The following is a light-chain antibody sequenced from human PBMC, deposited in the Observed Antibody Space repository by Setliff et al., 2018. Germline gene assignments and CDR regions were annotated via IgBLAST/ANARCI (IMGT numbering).Light chain of an antibody. CDR1: GSDVGSSNL. CDR2: EVN. V-gene: IGLV2-23*02. Sequence: QSVLTQPASVSGSPGQSITISCTGTGSDVGSSNLVSWYQHHPGKAPKLIIYEVNKRPSGVSNHFSGSKSDNTASLTISGLQAEDEADYYCCSSYASSSILVFGGGTKGTV. J-gene: IGLJ3*02. CDR3: CSSYASSSILV.